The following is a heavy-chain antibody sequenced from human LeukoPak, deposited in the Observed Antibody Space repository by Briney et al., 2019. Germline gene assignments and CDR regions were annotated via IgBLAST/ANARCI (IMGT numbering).Heavy chain of an antibody. CDR3: ARDWGAYYRFFDY. J-gene: IGHJ4*02. D-gene: IGHD3-22*01. V-gene: IGHV3-7*01. CDR1: GFSMSVYW. CDR2: IKQDGSER. Sequence: GGSLRLSCEASGFSMSVYWMSWVRQAPGKGLEWVGNIKQDGSERNYVDSVKGRFTISRDNAKKSLYPQMNSLRAEDTAVYYCARDWGAYYRFFDYWGQGTLVTVSS.